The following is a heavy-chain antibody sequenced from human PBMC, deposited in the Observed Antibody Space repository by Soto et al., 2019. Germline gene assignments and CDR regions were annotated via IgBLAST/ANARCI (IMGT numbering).Heavy chain of an antibody. Sequence: SETLSLTCTVSGGSISSGGYYWSWIRQHPGKGLEWIGYIYHTGNTYYNPSLRSRVTISVDTSKNQFSLKLTSVTAADTAVYYCARDYYDSSDYTTNWFDPWGQGTLVTVSS. CDR2: IYHTGNT. D-gene: IGHD3-22*01. CDR3: ARDYYDSSDYTTNWFDP. J-gene: IGHJ5*02. CDR1: GGSISSGGYY. V-gene: IGHV4-39*01.